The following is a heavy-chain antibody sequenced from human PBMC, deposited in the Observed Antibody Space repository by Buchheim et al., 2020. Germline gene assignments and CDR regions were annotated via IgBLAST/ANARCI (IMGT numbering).Heavy chain of an antibody. CDR3: ARHQVHPDYGDYGEYYYYYGMDV. D-gene: IGHD4-17*01. J-gene: IGHJ6*04. Sequence: EVQLVQSGAEVKKPGESLRISCKGSGYSFTSYWISWVRQMPGKGLEWMGRIYPSDSYTNYSPSFQDHVTISADKSISTAYLKWSSLKATDTAIYYCARHQVHPDYGDYGEYYYYYGMDVWGKGTT. CDR1: GYSFTSYW. V-gene: IGHV5-10-1*01. CDR2: IYPSDSYT.